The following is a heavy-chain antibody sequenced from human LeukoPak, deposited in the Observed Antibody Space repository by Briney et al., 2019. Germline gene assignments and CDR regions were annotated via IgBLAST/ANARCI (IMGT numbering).Heavy chain of an antibody. CDR2: IKQDGRDK. V-gene: IGHV3-7*03. Sequence: GGSLRLSCAASGFTFSSYWMNWVRQAPGKGLEWVATIKQDGRDKYYVDSVKGRFTIPRDDAKNSLYLQMNSLRVEDTAVYHCVRYFTAVAPTLRLDYWGQGTLVTVSS. J-gene: IGHJ4*02. CDR3: VRYFTAVAPTLRLDY. CDR1: GFTFSSYW. D-gene: IGHD6-19*01.